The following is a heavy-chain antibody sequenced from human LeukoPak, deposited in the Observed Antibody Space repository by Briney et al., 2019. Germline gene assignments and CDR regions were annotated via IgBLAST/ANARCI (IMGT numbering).Heavy chain of an antibody. D-gene: IGHD6-19*01. Sequence: TGGSLRLSCAASGFTFSSYWMSWVRQAPGKGLEWVANIKQDGSEKYYVDSVKGRFTISRDNAKNSLYLQMNSLRAEDTAVHYCASFSSGWSPAGYWGQGTLVTVSS. J-gene: IGHJ4*02. CDR2: IKQDGSEK. V-gene: IGHV3-7*01. CDR1: GFTFSSYW. CDR3: ASFSSGWSPAGY.